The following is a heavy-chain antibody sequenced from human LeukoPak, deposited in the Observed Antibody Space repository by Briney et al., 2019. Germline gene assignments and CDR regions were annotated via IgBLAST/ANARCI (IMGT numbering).Heavy chain of an antibody. CDR2: INRSGST. J-gene: IGHJ4*02. CDR1: GGSFSGYY. D-gene: IGHD2-15*01. CDR3: ARGPGGGNFDY. Sequence: SETLSLTCAVYGGSFSGYYWSWIRQPPGKGLEWIGEINRSGSTNYNPSLKSRVTISVDTSKNQFSLKLSSVTAADTAVYYCARGPGGGNFDYWGQGTLVTVSS. V-gene: IGHV4-34*01.